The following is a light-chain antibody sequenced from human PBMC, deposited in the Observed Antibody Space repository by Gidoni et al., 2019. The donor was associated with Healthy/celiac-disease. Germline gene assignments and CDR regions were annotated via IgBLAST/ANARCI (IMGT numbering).Light chain of an antibody. Sequence: EIVLTQSPATLSVSPGERATLSCRASQSVSSYLAWSQQKPGQAPRRLIYDASNRATGIPARFSGSGSGTYFTLTISSLEPEDFAVDYCQQRSNWRDTFGGGTKVEIK. CDR1: QSVSSY. CDR2: DAS. J-gene: IGKJ4*01. V-gene: IGKV3-11*01. CDR3: QQRSNWRDT.